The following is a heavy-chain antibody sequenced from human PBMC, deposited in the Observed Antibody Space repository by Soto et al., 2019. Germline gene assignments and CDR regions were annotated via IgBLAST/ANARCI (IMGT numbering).Heavy chain of an antibody. CDR1: GFTFSSYG. J-gene: IGHJ4*02. CDR3: ARERGVVVAATRYFDY. Sequence: QVQLVESGGGVVQPGRSLRLSCAASGFTFSSYGMHWVRQAPGKGLEWVAVIWYDGSNKYYADSVKGRFTISRDNSKNTLYLQMNSLRAEDTAVYYWARERGVVVAATRYFDYWGQGTLVTVSS. V-gene: IGHV3-33*01. D-gene: IGHD2-15*01. CDR2: IWYDGSNK.